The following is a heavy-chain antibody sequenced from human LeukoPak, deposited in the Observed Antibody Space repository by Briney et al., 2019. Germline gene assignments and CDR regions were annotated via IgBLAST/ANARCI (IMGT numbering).Heavy chain of an antibody. CDR2: IWYDGSNK. Sequence: GGSLRLSCAASGFTFSSYGMHWVRQAPGKGLEWVAVIWYDGSNKYYADSVKGRFTISRDNSKNTLYLQMNSLRAEDTAVYYCARDHQDSSSVRPVFYFDYWGQGTLVTVSS. V-gene: IGHV3-33*01. D-gene: IGHD6-6*01. CDR3: ARDHQDSSSVRPVFYFDY. CDR1: GFTFSSYG. J-gene: IGHJ4*02.